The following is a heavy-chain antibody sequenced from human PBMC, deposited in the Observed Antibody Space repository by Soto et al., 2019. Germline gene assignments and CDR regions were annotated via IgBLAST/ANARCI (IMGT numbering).Heavy chain of an antibody. CDR3: ARGVSIVGPARGGYFDF. CDR1: GYTVTNFP. CDR2: INAGNGSP. J-gene: IGHJ4*02. V-gene: IGHV1-3*05. D-gene: IGHD1-26*01. Sequence: QVQLVQSGAEEKKSGASVKISCKASGYTVTNFPMHWVRQAPGQGLEWMGWINAGNGSPKYSQRFQGRVTITRDTSGNIVYMELSSLRSEGTALYFCARGVSIVGPARGGYFDFWGQGSLVTVSS.